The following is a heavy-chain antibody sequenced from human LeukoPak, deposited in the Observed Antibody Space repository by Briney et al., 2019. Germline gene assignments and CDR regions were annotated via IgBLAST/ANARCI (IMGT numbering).Heavy chain of an antibody. CDR3: ARVVSRGYYFIDY. Sequence: SETLSLTCAVYGGSFSGYYWSWIRQPPGKGLEWIGEINHSGSTNYNPSLKSRITISVDKSKNQFSLKVNGVSAADTAVYYCARVVSRGYYFIDYXXXXTXVXVSA. D-gene: IGHD3-22*01. CDR1: GGSFSGYY. J-gene: IGHJ4*01. V-gene: IGHV4-34*01. CDR2: INHSGST.